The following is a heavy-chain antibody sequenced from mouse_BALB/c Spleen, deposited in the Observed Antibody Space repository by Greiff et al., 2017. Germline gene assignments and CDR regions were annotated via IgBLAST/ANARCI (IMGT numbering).Heavy chain of an antibody. V-gene: IGHV2-6-7*01. J-gene: IGHJ4*01. CDR3: ARTIYYYGSSRYYYAMDY. D-gene: IGHD1-1*01. CDR1: GFSLTGYG. CDR2: IWGDGST. Sequence: VQLQESGPGLVAPSQSLSITCTVSGFSLTGYGVNWVRQPPGKGLEWLGMIWGDGSTDYNSALKSRLSISKDNSKSQVFLKMNSLQTDDTARYYCARTIYYYGSSRYYYAMDYWGQGTSVTVSS.